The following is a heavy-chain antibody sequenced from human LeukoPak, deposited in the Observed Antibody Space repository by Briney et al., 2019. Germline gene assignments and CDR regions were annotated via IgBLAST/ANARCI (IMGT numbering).Heavy chain of an antibody. J-gene: IGHJ4*02. Sequence: GASVKVSCKASGGTFSSYAISWVRQAPGQGLEWMGWINPNSGGTNYAQKFQGRVTMTRDTSISTAYMELSRLRSDDTAVYYCATLTYQYYFDYWGQGTLVTVSS. CDR3: ATLTYQYYFDY. D-gene: IGHD2-2*01. CDR1: GGTFSSYA. V-gene: IGHV1-2*02. CDR2: INPNSGGT.